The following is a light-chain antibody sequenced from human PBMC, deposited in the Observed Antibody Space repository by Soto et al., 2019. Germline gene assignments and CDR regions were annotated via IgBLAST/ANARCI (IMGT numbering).Light chain of an antibody. J-gene: IGKJ2*02. Sequence: DIQMTQSPSSLSVSVGDRVTITCRASQSISNYLNWYQEKPGKAPKLLVYAASSLQSGVPSRFSGSGSGTDFTLTISSLQPEDFATYYCQQCSSSPCTFGQGTKLEIK. CDR1: QSISNY. V-gene: IGKV1-39*01. CDR3: QQCSSSPCT. CDR2: AAS.